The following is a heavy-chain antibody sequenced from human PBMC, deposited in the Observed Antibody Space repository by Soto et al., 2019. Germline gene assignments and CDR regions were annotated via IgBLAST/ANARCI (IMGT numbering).Heavy chain of an antibody. CDR2: ISYDGSNK. V-gene: IGHV3-30*18. CDR3: AKAFITMIRDGMDV. CDR1: GFTFSSYG. J-gene: IGHJ6*02. D-gene: IGHD3-22*01. Sequence: GGSLRLSCAASGFTFSSYGMHWVRQAPGKGLEWVAVISYDGSNKYYADSVKGRFTISRDNSKNTLYLQMNSLRAEDTAVYYCAKAFITMIRDGMDVWGQGTTVTVSS.